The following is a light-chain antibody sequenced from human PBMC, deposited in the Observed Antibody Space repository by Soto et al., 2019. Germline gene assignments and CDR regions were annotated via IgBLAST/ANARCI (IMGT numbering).Light chain of an antibody. CDR3: QQLKTYPYT. V-gene: IGKV1-9*01. J-gene: IGKJ2*01. CDR2: SAS. CDR1: QDINKF. Sequence: IQFPQSPSSLSASVGDRVTLTCRASQDINKFLAWFQQTPGKAPQLLVYSASTLHSGVPSRFSGSGSGTDFSLTISSLQPEDFATYYGQQLKTYPYTFGQGTKLDI.